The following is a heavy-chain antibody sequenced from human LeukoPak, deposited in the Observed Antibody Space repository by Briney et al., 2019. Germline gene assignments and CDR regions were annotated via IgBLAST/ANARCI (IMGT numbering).Heavy chain of an antibody. CDR1: GYTFTGYY. J-gene: IGHJ1*01. V-gene: IGHV1-2*02. CDR2: INPNSGGT. CDR3: ARGPRASQKREYFQH. Sequence: GASVKVSCKASGYTFTGYYMHWVRQAPGQGLEWMGWINPNSGGTNYAQKFQGRVTMTRDTSISTAYMELSRLRSDDTAVYYCARGPRASQKREYFQHWGQGTLVTVSS.